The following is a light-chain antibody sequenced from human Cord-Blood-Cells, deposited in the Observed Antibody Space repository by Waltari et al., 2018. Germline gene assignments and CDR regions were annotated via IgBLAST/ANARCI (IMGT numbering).Light chain of an antibody. CDR1: QSVSSY. J-gene: IGKJ1*01. CDR3: QQRSNWPWT. Sequence: EIVLTQSPATLSLSPGERATLSCRASQSVSSYLAWYKQKPGQAPRLLIYDASDRAAGIPARFSGSGSGTDFTFTIGGLEPEDLAVYYCQQRSNWPWTFGQGTKLEIK. CDR2: DAS. V-gene: IGKV3-11*01.